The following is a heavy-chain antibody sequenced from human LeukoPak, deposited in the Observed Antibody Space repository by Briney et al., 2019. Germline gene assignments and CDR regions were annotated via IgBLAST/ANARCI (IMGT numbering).Heavy chain of an antibody. CDR1: GFTFRNYV. CDR3: ARSLGGYPTDFDY. J-gene: IGHJ4*02. Sequence: PGGSLRLSCAASGFTFRNYVMHWVRQAPGKGLEYVSSISGNGGSTYYGNSVKDRFTISRDNSKNTLYLQMGSLRPEDMAVYYCARSLGGYPTDFDYWGQGTLVTVSS. D-gene: IGHD3-16*02. CDR2: ISGNGGST. V-gene: IGHV3-64*01.